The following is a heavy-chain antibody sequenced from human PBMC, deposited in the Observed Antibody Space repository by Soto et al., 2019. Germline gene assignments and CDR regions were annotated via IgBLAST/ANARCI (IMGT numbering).Heavy chain of an antibody. J-gene: IGHJ5*02. D-gene: IGHD6-6*01. CDR3: ARGWRQLVPNWFDP. CDR1: GGSISSYY. V-gene: IGHV4-59*01. CDR2: IYYSGST. Sequence: QVQLQESGPGLVKPSETLSLTCTVSGGSISSYYWSWIRQPPGKGLEWIGYIYYSGSTNYNPSLKSRVTISVDTSKNQFSLKLSSVTAADTAVYYWARGWRQLVPNWFDPWGQGTLVTVSS.